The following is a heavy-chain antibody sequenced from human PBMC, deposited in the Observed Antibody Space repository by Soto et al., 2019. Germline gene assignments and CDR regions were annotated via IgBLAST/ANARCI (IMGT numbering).Heavy chain of an antibody. V-gene: IGHV3-43*01. CDR1: GFTFDDYT. D-gene: IGHD3-22*01. J-gene: IGHJ4*02. CDR3: AKDLMRRYYYDSSGYGH. CDR2: ISWDGGST. Sequence: EVQLVESGGVVVQPGGSLRLSCAASGFTFDDYTMHWVRQAPGKGLEWVSLISWDGGSTYYADSVKGRFTISRDNSKNSLYLQMNSPRTEDTALYYCAKDLMRRYYYDSSGYGHWGQGTLVTVSS.